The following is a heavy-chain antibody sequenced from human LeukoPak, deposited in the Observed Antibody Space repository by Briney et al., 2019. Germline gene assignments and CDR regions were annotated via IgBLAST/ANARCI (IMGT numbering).Heavy chain of an antibody. Sequence: GGSLRLSCAASGFTFSSYGMHWVRQAPAKGLEWVAVIWYDGSNKYYADSVKGRFTISRDNSQNTLYLQMNSLRLEDTVVYYCAKESDAFDIWGQGTMVTVSS. CDR2: IWYDGSNK. J-gene: IGHJ3*02. CDR3: AKESDAFDI. CDR1: GFTFSSYG. V-gene: IGHV3-30*02.